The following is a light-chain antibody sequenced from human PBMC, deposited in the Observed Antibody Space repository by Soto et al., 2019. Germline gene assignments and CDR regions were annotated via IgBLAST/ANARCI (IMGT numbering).Light chain of an antibody. CDR1: QSVLHSSNNKNY. V-gene: IGKV4-1*01. CDR2: WAS. CDR3: QQYYSAPRT. J-gene: IGKJ1*01. Sequence: DIVMTQSPDSLAVSLGERATINCKSSQSVLHSSNNKNYLTWYQQKPGQPPKLLIYWASTRESGVPDRFSGGGSGTDFTLTISSLQAEDVAVYYCQQYYSAPRTFGQGTKVEIK.